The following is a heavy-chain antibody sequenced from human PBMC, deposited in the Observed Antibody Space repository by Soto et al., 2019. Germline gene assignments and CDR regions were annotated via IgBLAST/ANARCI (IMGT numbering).Heavy chain of an antibody. CDR2: ISSSSSYI. J-gene: IGHJ4*02. CDR1: GFTFSSYS. Sequence: EVQLVESGGGLVKPGGSLRLSCAASGFTFSSYSMNWVRQAPGKGLEWVSSISSSSSYIYYADSVKGRFTISRDNAKSSLYLQMNSLRAEDTAVYYYARGRGGLDSWAQGPLVTVPP. V-gene: IGHV3-21*01. CDR3: ARGRGGLDS.